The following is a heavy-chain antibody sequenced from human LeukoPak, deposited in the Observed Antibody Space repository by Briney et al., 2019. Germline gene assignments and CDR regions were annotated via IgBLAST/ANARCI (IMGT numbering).Heavy chain of an antibody. J-gene: IGHJ4*02. CDR2: INPNSGGT. CDR3: ARVGACSGGSCYRGSFDY. Sequence: GASVKVSCKASGYTFTNYHMHWVRQAPGQGLEWMGWINPNSGGTNYAQKFQGRVTMTRDTSISTAYMELSRLRSDDTAVYYCARVGACSGGSCYRGSFDYWGQGTLVTVSS. V-gene: IGHV1-2*02. CDR1: GYTFTNYH. D-gene: IGHD2-15*01.